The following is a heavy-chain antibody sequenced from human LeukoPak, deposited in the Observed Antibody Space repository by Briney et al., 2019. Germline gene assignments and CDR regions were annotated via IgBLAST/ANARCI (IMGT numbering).Heavy chain of an antibody. Sequence: PSETLSLTCAVYGGSFSGYYWSWLRQPPGKGLEWTGEINHSGSTNYNPSLKSRVTISVDTSKNQFSLKLSSVTAADTAVYYCAGGGLVRDLGRVETIDYWGQRALVTVSS. V-gene: IGHV4-34*01. CDR3: AGGGLVRDLGRVETIDY. CDR1: GGSFSGYY. J-gene: IGHJ4*02. CDR2: INHSGST. D-gene: IGHD3-10*01.